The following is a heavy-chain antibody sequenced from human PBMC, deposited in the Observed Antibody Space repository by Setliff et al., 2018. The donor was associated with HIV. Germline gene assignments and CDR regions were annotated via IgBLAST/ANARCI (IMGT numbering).Heavy chain of an antibody. CDR1: GFSFSSYA. D-gene: IGHD3-10*01. CDR2: ISTIGSTI. V-gene: IGHV3-48*04. CDR3: AKELITMGRGVNYGMDV. Sequence: GGSLRLSCAASGFSFSSYALHWVRQAPGKGLEWVSYISTIGSTIYYTDSVKGRFTISRDNAKNSLYLQMNSLRAEDTAVYYCAKELITMGRGVNYGMDVWGQGTTVTVSS. J-gene: IGHJ6*02.